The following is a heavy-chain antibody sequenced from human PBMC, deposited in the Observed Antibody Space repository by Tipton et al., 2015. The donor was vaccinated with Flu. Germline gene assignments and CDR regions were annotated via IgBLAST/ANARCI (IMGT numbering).Heavy chain of an antibody. D-gene: IGHD4-17*01. V-gene: IGHV4-4*07. CDR3: AGCAFGDPRFAAFSI. J-gene: IGHJ3*02. Sequence: LRLSCNVSGGSINSHYWSWIRLSAGKGLEWIGRFYTNGGTNYNPSLQGRVTLSVATSKSQFSLRLTSVTAADTALYYCAGCAFGDPRFAAFSIWGQGTMVTVSS. CDR1: GGSINSHY. CDR2: FYTNGGT.